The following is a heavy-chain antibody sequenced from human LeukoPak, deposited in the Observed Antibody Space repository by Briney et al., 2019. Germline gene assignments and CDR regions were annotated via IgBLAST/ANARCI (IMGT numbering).Heavy chain of an antibody. CDR3: AKGSIPAAVTYYMDV. V-gene: IGHV3-23*01. CDR2: ISGSGGST. Sequence: GGSLRLSCAASGFTVSSNYMSWVRQAPGKGLEWVSAISGSGGSTYYADSVQGRFSISRDNSKNTLFVQMNSLRIEDTAVYFCAKGSIPAAVTYYMDVWGEGTTVTVSS. CDR1: GFTVSSNY. D-gene: IGHD2-2*01. J-gene: IGHJ6*03.